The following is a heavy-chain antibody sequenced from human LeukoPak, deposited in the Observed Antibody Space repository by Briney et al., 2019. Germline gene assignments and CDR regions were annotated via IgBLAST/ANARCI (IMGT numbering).Heavy chain of an antibody. Sequence: GGSLRLSCAASGFTFSSYWMHLVRQAPGKGLVWVSRINTDGSSTNYADSVKGRFTISRDNAKNTLYLQMSNLRAEDTAVYFCARGGGLDVWGQGATVTVSS. CDR1: GFTFSSYW. CDR2: INTDGSST. D-gene: IGHD3-16*01. CDR3: ARGGGLDV. J-gene: IGHJ6*02. V-gene: IGHV3-74*01.